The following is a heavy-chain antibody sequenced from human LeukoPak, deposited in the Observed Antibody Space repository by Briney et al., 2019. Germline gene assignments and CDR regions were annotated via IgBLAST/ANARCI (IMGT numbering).Heavy chain of an antibody. Sequence: PGRSLRLSCAASGFTFSSYAMHWVRQAPGKGLEWVAVISYDGSNKYYADSVKGRFTISRDNSKNTLYLQMNSLRAEDTAVYYCAKDRAVSSWGSLYYYYYGMDVWGQGTTVTVSS. CDR1: GFTFSSYA. J-gene: IGHJ6*02. CDR2: ISYDGSNK. CDR3: AKDRAVSSWGSLYYYYYGMDV. D-gene: IGHD6-13*01. V-gene: IGHV3-30-3*01.